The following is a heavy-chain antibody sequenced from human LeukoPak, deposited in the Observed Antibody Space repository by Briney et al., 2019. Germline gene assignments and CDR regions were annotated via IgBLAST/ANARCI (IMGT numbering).Heavy chain of an antibody. D-gene: IGHD3-16*02. Sequence: GGSLRLSCAASGFTFSSNGMHWVRQAPGKGLEWVSYISSSSSTIYYADSVKGRFTISRDNAKNSLYLQMNSLRAEDTAVYYCARADRKITFGGVIVPDYWGQGTLVTVSS. CDR2: ISSSSSTI. V-gene: IGHV3-48*01. CDR3: ARADRKITFGGVIVPDY. J-gene: IGHJ4*02. CDR1: GFTFSSNG.